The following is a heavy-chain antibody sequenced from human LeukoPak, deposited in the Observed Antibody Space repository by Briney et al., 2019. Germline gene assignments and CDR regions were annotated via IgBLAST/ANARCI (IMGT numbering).Heavy chain of an antibody. CDR2: ISGSGGST. V-gene: IGHV3-23*01. CDR1: GFTFSSYA. D-gene: IGHD3-22*01. CDR3: ANSYDSSGYYYDYFDY. J-gene: IGHJ4*02. Sequence: GGFLRLSCAASGFTFSSYAMSWVRQAPGKGLKWVSAISGSGGSTYYADSVKGRFTISRDNSKNTLYLQMNSLRAEDTAVYYCANSYDSSGYYYDYFDYWGQGTLVTVSS.